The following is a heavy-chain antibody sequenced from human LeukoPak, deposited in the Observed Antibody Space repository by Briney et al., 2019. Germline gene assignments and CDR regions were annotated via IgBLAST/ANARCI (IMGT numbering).Heavy chain of an antibody. J-gene: IGHJ4*02. V-gene: IGHV3-21*01. CDR1: GFTFSSYS. D-gene: IGHD1-26*01. Sequence: GGSLRLSCAASGFTFSSYSMNWVRQAPGKGLEWVSSISSSSSYIYYADSVKGRFTISRDNAKNSLYLQMNSLRAEDTAVYYCARERHLGGSPRAYFDYWGQGTLVTVSS. CDR3: ARERHLGGSPRAYFDY. CDR2: ISSSSSYI.